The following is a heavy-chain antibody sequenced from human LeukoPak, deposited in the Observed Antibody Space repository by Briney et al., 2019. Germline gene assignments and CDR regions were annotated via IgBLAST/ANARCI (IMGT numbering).Heavy chain of an antibody. CDR2: IFYSGST. V-gene: IGHV4-39*01. D-gene: IGHD5-12*01. J-gene: IGHJ4*02. CDR3: ARRSPGGYETFDY. Sequence: SETLSLTCTVSGGSISSSSFYWDWIRQPPGKGLEWIGTIFYSGSTYYNPSLKSRITISVDTSKNQFSLKLSSVTAADTAVYYCARRSPGGYETFDYWGQGTLVTVSS. CDR1: GGSISSSSFY.